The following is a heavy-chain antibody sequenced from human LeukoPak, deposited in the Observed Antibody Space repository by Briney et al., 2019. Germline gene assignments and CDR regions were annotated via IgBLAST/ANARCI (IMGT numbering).Heavy chain of an antibody. J-gene: IGHJ4*02. V-gene: IGHV3-11*01. D-gene: IGHD6-19*01. CDR1: GFTFSDHY. CDR2: ISPDGTTS. CDR3: ARGQWRLDY. Sequence: GGSLRLSCAAAGFTFSDHYMTWIRQAPGKALEWVSYISPDGTTSYYADSLKGRFTVSRDNAKNSLYLQMNSLSAEDTAVYFCARGQWRLDYWGQGALVTVSS.